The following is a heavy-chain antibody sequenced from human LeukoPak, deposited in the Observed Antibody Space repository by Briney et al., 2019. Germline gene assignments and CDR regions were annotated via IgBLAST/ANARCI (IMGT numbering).Heavy chain of an antibody. J-gene: IGHJ4*02. CDR1: GFTFSSYS. D-gene: IGHD6-6*01. CDR2: ISSSSSYI. Sequence: GGSLRLSCAASGFTFSSYSMNWVRQAPGKGLEWVSSISSSSSYIYYADSVKGRFTISRDNAKNSLYLRMNSLRAEDTAVYYCARGESRGGIAARNWGQGTLVTVSS. CDR3: ARGESRGGIAARN. V-gene: IGHV3-21*01.